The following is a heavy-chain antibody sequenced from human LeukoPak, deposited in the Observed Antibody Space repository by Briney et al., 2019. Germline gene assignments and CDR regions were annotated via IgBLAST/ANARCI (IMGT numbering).Heavy chain of an antibody. CDR2: INSGGST. D-gene: IGHD1-26*01. CDR3: TRDSTLYSGIDY. V-gene: IGHV3-53*01. J-gene: IGHJ4*02. Sequence: PGGSLRLSCEASGFIVSSNYMTWVRQAPGKGLEWVSVINSGGSTYYADSVKGRFTISRDNSKNTLYLQMNSLRVEDTAVYYCTRDSTLYSGIDYWGQGTLVTVSS. CDR1: GFIVSSNY.